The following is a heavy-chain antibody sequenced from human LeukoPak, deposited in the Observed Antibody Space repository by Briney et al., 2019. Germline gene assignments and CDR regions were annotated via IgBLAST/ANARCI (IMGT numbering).Heavy chain of an antibody. CDR2: IWYDGSNK. CDR1: GFTFSSYG. CDR3: ARDSAVAGKGGFDP. Sequence: GRSLRLSCAASGFTFSSYGMHWVRQAPGKGLEWVAVIWYDGSNKYYADSVKGRFTISRDNSKNTLYLQMNSLRAEDTAVYHCARDSAVAGKGGFDPWGQGTLVTVSS. J-gene: IGHJ5*02. D-gene: IGHD6-19*01. V-gene: IGHV3-33*01.